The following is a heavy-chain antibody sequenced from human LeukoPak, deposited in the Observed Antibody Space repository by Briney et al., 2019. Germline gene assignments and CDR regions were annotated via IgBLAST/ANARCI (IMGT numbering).Heavy chain of an antibody. CDR2: FDPEDGET. CDR1: GGTFSSYA. CDR3: ARRAGAYSHPYDY. D-gene: IGHD4/OR15-4a*01. V-gene: IGHV1-24*01. Sequence: ASVKVSCKASGGTFSSYAISWVRQAPGKGLEWMGGFDPEDGETIYAQKFQGRVTMTEDTSTDTAYMELSSLRSEDTAVYYCARRAGAYSHPYDYWGQGTLVTVSS. J-gene: IGHJ4*02.